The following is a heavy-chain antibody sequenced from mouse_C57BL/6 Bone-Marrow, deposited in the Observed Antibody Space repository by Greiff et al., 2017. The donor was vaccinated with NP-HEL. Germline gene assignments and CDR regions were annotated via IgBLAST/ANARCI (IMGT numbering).Heavy chain of an antibody. D-gene: IGHD2-3*01. CDR1: GYAFSSSW. CDR2: IYPGDGDT. CDR3: ARRGWLLRVYFDY. V-gene: IGHV1-82*01. J-gene: IGHJ2*01. Sequence: QVQLQQSGPELVKPGASVKISCKASGYAFSSSWMNWVKQRPGKGLEWIGRIYPGDGDTNYNGKFKGKATLTADKSSSTAYMQLSSLTSEDSAVYFCARRGWLLRVYFDYWGQGTTLTVSS.